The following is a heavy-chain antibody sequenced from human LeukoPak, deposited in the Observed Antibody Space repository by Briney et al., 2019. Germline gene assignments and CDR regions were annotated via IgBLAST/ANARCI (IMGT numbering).Heavy chain of an antibody. V-gene: IGHV1-69*04. D-gene: IGHD3-22*01. CDR3: ARDGDYYDSSGVYFDY. CDR1: GGTFSSYT. CDR2: IIPILGIA. J-gene: IGHJ4*02. Sequence: ASVKVSCKASGGTFSSYTISWVRQAPGQGLEWIGRIIPILGIANYAQKFQGRVTITADKSTSTAYMELSSLRSEDTAVYYCARDGDYYDSSGVYFDYWGQGTLVTVSS.